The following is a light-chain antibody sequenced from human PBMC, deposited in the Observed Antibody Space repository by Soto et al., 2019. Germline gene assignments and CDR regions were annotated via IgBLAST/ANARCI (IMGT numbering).Light chain of an antibody. CDR3: SSRTTSNTLL. CDR1: SSDVGSYNR. Sequence: QSALTQPPSVSGSPGQSVTISCTGTSSDVGSYNRVSWYQQPPGTAPKLMIYEVSNRPSGVPDRLSGSKSGNTASLTISGLQAEDEADYYCSSRTTSNTLLFGGGTKLTVL. CDR2: EVS. J-gene: IGLJ2*01. V-gene: IGLV2-18*02.